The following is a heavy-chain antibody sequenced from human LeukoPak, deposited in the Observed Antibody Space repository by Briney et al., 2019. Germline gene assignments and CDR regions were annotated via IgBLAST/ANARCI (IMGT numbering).Heavy chain of an antibody. CDR3: ARGHFGYYYDSSGSVDY. CDR2: ISYDGSNK. Sequence: GGSLRLSCAASGFPFSGYGMHWVRQAPGKGLEWVAVISYDGSNKYYADSVKGRFTISRDNSKNTLYLQMNSLRAEDTAVYYCARGHFGYYYDSSGSVDYWGQGTLVTVSS. D-gene: IGHD3-22*01. CDR1: GFPFSGYG. J-gene: IGHJ4*02. V-gene: IGHV3-30*19.